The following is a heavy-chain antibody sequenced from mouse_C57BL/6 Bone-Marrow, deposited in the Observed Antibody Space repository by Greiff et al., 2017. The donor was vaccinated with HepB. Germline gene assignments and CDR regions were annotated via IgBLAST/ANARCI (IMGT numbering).Heavy chain of an antibody. D-gene: IGHD2-4*01. CDR2: IYPRSGNT. Sequence: QVQLQQSGAELARPGASVKLSCKASGYTFTSYGMSWVKQRTGQGLEWIGEIYPRSGNTYYNEKFKGKATLTADKSSSTAYMELRSLTSEDSAVYFYARGVLYYDAYWGQGTLVTVSA. V-gene: IGHV1-81*01. CDR3: ARGVLYYDAY. J-gene: IGHJ3*01. CDR1: GYTFTSYG.